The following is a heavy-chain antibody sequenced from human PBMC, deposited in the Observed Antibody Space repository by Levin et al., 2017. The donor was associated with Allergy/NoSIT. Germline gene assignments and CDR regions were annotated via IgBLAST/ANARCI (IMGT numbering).Heavy chain of an antibody. CDR1: GGSISSYY. V-gene: IGHV4-59*01. D-gene: IGHD4-17*01. J-gene: IGHJ6*02. CDR3: ARDTTVTIGYYYGMDV. CDR2: IYYSGST. Sequence: SGGSLRLSCTVSGGSISSYYWSWIRQPPGKGLEWIGYIYYSGSTNYNPSLKSRVTISVDTSKNQFSLKLSSVTAADTAVYYCARDTTVTIGYYYGMDVWGQGTTVTVSS.